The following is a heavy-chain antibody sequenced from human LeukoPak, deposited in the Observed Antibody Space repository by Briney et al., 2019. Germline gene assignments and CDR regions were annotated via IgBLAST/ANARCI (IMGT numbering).Heavy chain of an antibody. CDR3: ARARRSSRTDPEGKFDY. CDR2: INPNSGGT. D-gene: IGHD6-13*01. J-gene: IGHJ4*02. Sequence: ASVKVSCKASGYTFTGYYMHWVRQAPGQGLEWMGWINPNSGGTNYAQKFQGRVTMTRDTSISTAYMELSRLRSDDTVVYYCARARRSSRTDPEGKFDYWGQGTLVTVSS. CDR1: GYTFTGYY. V-gene: IGHV1-2*02.